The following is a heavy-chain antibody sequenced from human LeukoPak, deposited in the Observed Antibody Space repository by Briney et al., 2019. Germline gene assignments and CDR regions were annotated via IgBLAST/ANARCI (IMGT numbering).Heavy chain of an antibody. CDR3: ERGDRRGSHDKFDY. CDR2: ISSDGDRT. J-gene: IGHJ4*02. V-gene: IGHV3-64*01. CDR1: GFTFCSYA. Sequence: GGSLRLSCAASGFTFCSYAMHWVRQAPGKGLEFVSGISSDGDRTYYVSSVRGRFIISRDNSKNTLDLQMGSLRGDDMAVYYCERGDRRGSHDKFDYWGQGTLVTVSS. D-gene: IGHD1-26*01.